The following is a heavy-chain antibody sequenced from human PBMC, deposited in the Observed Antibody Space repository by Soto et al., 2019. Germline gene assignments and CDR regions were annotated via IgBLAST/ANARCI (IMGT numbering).Heavy chain of an antibody. CDR2: IYWDDDK. D-gene: IGHD3-10*01. V-gene: IGHV2-5*02. Sequence: QITLKESGPTLVKATQTLTLTCTFSGFSLGTSGVGVGWIRQPPGKALEWLALIYWDDDKRYSPSLKSRLTITKDTSKNQVVLIMTNMDPVDTATYYCAHTQLNYYGSGTYYFDYWGQGTLVTVSS. J-gene: IGHJ4*02. CDR3: AHTQLNYYGSGTYYFDY. CDR1: GFSLGTSGVG.